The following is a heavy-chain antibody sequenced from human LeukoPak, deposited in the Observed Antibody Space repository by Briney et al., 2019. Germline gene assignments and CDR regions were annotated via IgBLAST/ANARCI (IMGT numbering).Heavy chain of an antibody. CDR1: GYTFTGYY. J-gene: IGHJ6*04. CDR2: INPNSGGT. D-gene: IGHD3-9*01. V-gene: IGHV1-2*04. CDR3: ARGRTYYDILTGYRSYGMDV. Sequence: ASVKVSCKGSGYTFTGYYMHWVRQAPGQGLEWMGWINPNSGGTNYAQKFQGWVTMTRVTSISTAYMELSRLRSDDTAVYYCARGRTYYDILTGYRSYGMDVWGKGTTVTVSS.